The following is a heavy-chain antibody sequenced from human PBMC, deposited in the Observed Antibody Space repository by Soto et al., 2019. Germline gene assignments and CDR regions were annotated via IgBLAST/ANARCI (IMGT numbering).Heavy chain of an antibody. CDR3: ARGTNRARYFDL. CDR1: GYTFSSYW. V-gene: IGHV3-7*01. J-gene: IGHJ2*01. D-gene: IGHD2-8*01. CDR2: IKQDGSEK. Sequence: EVQLVESGGGLVQPGGSLRLSCAASGYTFSSYWMSWVRQAPRKGLEWVANIKQDGSEKYYVDSVKGRFTISRDNAKNSLYLQMNSLRAEDTAVYYCARGTNRARYFDLWGRGTLVTVSS.